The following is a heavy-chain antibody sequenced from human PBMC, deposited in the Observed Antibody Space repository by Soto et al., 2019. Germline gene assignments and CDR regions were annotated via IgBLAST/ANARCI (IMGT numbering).Heavy chain of an antibody. J-gene: IGHJ5*02. D-gene: IGHD4-17*01. V-gene: IGHV3-74*01. CDR1: GFTFSNYW. Sequence: EVQLVESGGGLIQPGGSLRLSCAASGFTFSNYWIHWVRQAPGEGLVWLSRINGDGSGTKYADSVKGRFTISRDNAKNTVYVQMNSLRAEDTAVYYCARGGLRAYWIDPWGQGTLVTVSS. CDR2: INGDGSGT. CDR3: ARGGLRAYWIDP.